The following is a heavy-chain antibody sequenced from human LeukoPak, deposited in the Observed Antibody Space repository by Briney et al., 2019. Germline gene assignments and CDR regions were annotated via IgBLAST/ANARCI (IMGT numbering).Heavy chain of an antibody. CDR1: GFTFSSYN. Sequence: GRSLRLSCAASGFTFSSYNMNWVRQAPGKGLEWVSSITSSSSYIYYADSVKGRFTISRDNAKNSLYLQMNSLRAEDTAVYYCARMTTVVTPGYFDSWGQGTLVTVSS. CDR2: ITSSSSYI. V-gene: IGHV3-21*01. D-gene: IGHD4-23*01. J-gene: IGHJ4*02. CDR3: ARMTTVVTPGYFDS.